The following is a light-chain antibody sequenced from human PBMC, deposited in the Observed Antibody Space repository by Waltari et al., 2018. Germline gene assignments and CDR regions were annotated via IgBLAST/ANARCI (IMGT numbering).Light chain of an antibody. J-gene: IGLJ1*01. CDR3: CSYAGSYVYV. V-gene: IGLV2-11*01. Sequence: QSALTQPRSVYGSPGPSVPISCTGTSSDVGGYNYVSWYQQRPGKAPKVMIYDVNKRPSGVPDRFSGSKSGNTASLTISGLQAEDEADYYCCSYAGSYVYVFGTGTKVSVL. CDR1: SSDVGGYNY. CDR2: DVN.